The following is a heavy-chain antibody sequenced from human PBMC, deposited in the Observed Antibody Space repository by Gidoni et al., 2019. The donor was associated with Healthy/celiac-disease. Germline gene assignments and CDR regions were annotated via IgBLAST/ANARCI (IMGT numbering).Heavy chain of an antibody. CDR2: IKQDGSEK. CDR1: GFTFSSYW. V-gene: IGHV3-7*03. D-gene: IGHD3-3*01. J-gene: IGHJ6*03. Sequence: EVQLVESGGGLVQPGGSLRLSCAASGFTFSSYWMSWVRQAPGKGLEWVANIKQDGSEKYYVDSVKGRFTISRDNAKNSLYLQMNSLRAEDTAVYYCARNDFWSGEMYYYYYMDVWGKGTTVTVSS. CDR3: ARNDFWSGEMYYYYYMDV.